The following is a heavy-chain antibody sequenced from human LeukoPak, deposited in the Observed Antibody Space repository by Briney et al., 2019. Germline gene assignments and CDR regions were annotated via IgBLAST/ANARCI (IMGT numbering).Heavy chain of an antibody. D-gene: IGHD1-7*01. CDR1: GYTFTRYD. Sequence: AASVKVSCKASGYTFTRYDIYWVRQATGQGLEWMGWMNPNSGNTGYTQKFQGRVTMTRNISISTAYMELISLRSDGTAVYYCARVRNYDAFDIWVRGTMFTVSS. CDR3: ARVRNYDAFDI. J-gene: IGHJ3*02. CDR2: MNPNSGNT. V-gene: IGHV1-8*01.